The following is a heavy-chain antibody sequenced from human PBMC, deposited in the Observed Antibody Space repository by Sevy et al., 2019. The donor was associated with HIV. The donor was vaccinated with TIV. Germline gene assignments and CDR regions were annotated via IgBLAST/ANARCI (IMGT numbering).Heavy chain of an antibody. CDR2: IYYSGST. D-gene: IGHD6-6*01. CDR3: ARQGSSSSFNYYYYYGMDV. CDR1: GGSISSSSYY. Sequence: SETLSLTCTVSGGSISSSSYYWGWIRQPPGKGLEWIGSIYYSGSTYYNPSLKSRVTISVDTSKNQFSLKLSSVTAADTAVYYCARQGSSSSFNYYYYYGMDVWGQGTTVTVSS. V-gene: IGHV4-39*01. J-gene: IGHJ6*02.